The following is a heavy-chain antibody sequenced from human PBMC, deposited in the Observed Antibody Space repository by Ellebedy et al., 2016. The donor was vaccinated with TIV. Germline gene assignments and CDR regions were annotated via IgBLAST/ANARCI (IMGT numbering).Heavy chain of an antibody. CDR2: IWYDGSNK. J-gene: IGHJ4*02. D-gene: IGHD3-22*01. CDR3: ARTYYYDRPVDY. V-gene: IGHV3-33*08. Sequence: GESLKISCAASGFTFSNAWMNWVRQAPGKGLEWVAVIWYDGSNKYYADSVKGRFTISRDNSKNTLYLQMNSLRAEDTAVYYCARTYYYDRPVDYWGQGTLVTVSS. CDR1: GFTFSNAW.